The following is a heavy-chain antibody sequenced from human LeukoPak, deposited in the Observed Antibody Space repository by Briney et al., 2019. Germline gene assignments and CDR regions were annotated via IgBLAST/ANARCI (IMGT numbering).Heavy chain of an antibody. D-gene: IGHD3/OR15-3a*01. CDR1: GVSISSSSYY. J-gene: IGHJ4*02. CDR3: ARQTGSGLFILP. Sequence: SETLSLTCTVSGVSISSSSYYWGWIRQPPGKGLEWIGGIYYSGNTYYNASLKSQVSISIDTSKNQFSLRLTSVTAADTAVYYCARQTGSGLFILPGGQGTLVTVSS. V-gene: IGHV4-39*01. CDR2: IYYSGNT.